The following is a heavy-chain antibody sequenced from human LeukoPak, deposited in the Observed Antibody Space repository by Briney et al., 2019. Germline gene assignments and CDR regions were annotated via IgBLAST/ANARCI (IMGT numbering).Heavy chain of an antibody. Sequence: GGSLRLSCTASGFTFSTYAMHWVRQAPGKGLEWVAVISYDGSNKYYTDSVKGRFTISRDNSKNTLYLQMDSLRAEDTAVYYCARDLSTKYYYDSSGYYHNFDYWGQGTLVTVSS. CDR3: ARDLSTKYYYDSSGYYHNFDY. CDR1: GFTFSTYA. V-gene: IGHV3-30-3*01. D-gene: IGHD3-22*01. J-gene: IGHJ4*02. CDR2: ISYDGSNK.